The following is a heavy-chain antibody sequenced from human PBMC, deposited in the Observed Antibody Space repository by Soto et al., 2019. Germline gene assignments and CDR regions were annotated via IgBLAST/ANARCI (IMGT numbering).Heavy chain of an antibody. CDR3: ARDKYGATLFDY. Sequence: SETLSLTCAVYGGSFSGYYWSWVRQPPGKGLEWIGEINHSGSTNYNPSLKSRVTISVDTSKNQFSLKLSSVTAADTAVYYCARDKYGATLFDYWGQGTLVTVSS. V-gene: IGHV4-34*01. CDR2: INHSGST. J-gene: IGHJ4*02. CDR1: GGSFSGYY. D-gene: IGHD1-1*01.